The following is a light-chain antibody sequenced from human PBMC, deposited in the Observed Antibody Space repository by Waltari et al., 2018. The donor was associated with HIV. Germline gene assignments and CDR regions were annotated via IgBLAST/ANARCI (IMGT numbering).Light chain of an antibody. CDR2: KVY. CDR1: QSLVYSDRTTY. Sequence: EAVMTQSPLSLPVTLGQPASISCRSSQSLVYSDRTTYLNWFQQRPGQSPRRLIYKVYNRDSGVPDRISGSGSGTDCTLKISRVEAEDVGVYYCMQGTHWPRTFGQGTKVEIK. V-gene: IGKV2-30*01. CDR3: MQGTHWPRT. J-gene: IGKJ1*01.